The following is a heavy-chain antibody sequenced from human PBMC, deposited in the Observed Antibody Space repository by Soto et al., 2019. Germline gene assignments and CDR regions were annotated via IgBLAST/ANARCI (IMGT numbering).Heavy chain of an antibody. J-gene: IGHJ4*02. CDR1: GYTFSSYA. D-gene: IGHD4-17*01. V-gene: IGHV1-3*01. Sequence: ASVKVSCKASGYTFSSYAMHWVRQAPGQRLEWMGWINAGYGNTKSSQKFQGRVTMTRDTSIRTAYMELSRLRSDDTAVYYCARFPEVSSTVTPPGRDYWGQGXLVTVYS. CDR2: INAGYGNT. CDR3: ARFPEVSSTVTPPGRDY.